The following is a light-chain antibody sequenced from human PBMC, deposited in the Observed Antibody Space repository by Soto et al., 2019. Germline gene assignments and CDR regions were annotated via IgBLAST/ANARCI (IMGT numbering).Light chain of an antibody. CDR3: QQRSSWPLT. J-gene: IGKJ5*01. V-gene: IGKV3-11*01. CDR2: NAS. Sequence: EIVLTQSPATLSLSPGERATLSCRASQSVSKYLAWYQQKLGQPPRLLIYNASNRATGIPARFSASGSGTDFTLTISSLEPDDFAVYYCQQRSSWPLTFGQGTRLEVK. CDR1: QSVSKY.